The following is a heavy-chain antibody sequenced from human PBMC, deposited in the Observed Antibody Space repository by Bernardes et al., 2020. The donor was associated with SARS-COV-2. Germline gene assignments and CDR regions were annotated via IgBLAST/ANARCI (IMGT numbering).Heavy chain of an antibody. CDR3: ASGPYDRDGTAYSPIDY. D-gene: IGHD2-21*02. Sequence: GGSLRLSCAASAFTVSNDYMTWFRQTPGKGLEWVSTIYSGGNTYYTDSVKGRFTISRHISENTLYLHMNSLRNEDTAVYYCASGPYDRDGTAYSPIDYWGQGILVSVSS. V-gene: IGHV3-53*04. J-gene: IGHJ4*02. CDR1: AFTVSNDY. CDR2: IYSGGNT.